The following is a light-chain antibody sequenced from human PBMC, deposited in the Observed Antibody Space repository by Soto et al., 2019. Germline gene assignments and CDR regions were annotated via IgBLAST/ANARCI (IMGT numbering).Light chain of an antibody. J-gene: IGKJ1*01. Sequence: EIVLTHSRGTLSLSPGERATLSCRASQSVSSSYLAWYQQKPGQAPRLIIYGASSRATGIPDRFSGSGSGKDFTLTISRLEPEDFAVYYCPQYGSSQWTCGQGAKVHIK. CDR2: GAS. CDR1: QSVSSSY. CDR3: PQYGSSQWT. V-gene: IGKV3-20*01.